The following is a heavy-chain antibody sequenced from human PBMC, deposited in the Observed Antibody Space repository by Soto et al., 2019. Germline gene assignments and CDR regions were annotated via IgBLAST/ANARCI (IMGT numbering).Heavy chain of an antibody. CDR1: GFTFSSYS. V-gene: IGHV3-21*01. CDR3: ARVGCSSTSCYHYFDY. D-gene: IGHD2-2*01. Sequence: GGSLRLSCAASGFTFSSYSMNWVRQAPGKGLEWVSSISSSSSYIYYADSVKGRFTISRDNAKNSLYLQMNSLRAEDTAVYYCARVGCSSTSCYHYFDYWGQGTLVTVSS. CDR2: ISSSSSYI. J-gene: IGHJ4*02.